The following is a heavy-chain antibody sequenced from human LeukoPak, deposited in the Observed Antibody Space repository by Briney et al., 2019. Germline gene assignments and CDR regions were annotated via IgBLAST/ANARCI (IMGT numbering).Heavy chain of an antibody. CDR3: AITYYYDSSGKLDAFDI. D-gene: IGHD3-22*01. V-gene: IGHV3-53*01. CDR2: IYSGGST. J-gene: IGHJ3*02. CDR1: GFTFSRYW. Sequence: GGSLRLSCAASGFTFSRYWMSWVRQTPQKGLEWVSVIYSGGSTYYADSVKGRFTISRDNSKNTLYLQMNSLRAEDTAVYYCAITYYYDSSGKLDAFDIWGQGTMVTVSS.